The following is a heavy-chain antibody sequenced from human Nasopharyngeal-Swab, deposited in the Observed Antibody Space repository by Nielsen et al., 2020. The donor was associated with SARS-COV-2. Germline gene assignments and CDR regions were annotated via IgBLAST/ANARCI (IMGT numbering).Heavy chain of an antibody. Sequence: GESLKISCAASGFTFSDYYMSWIRQAPGKGLEWVSYISSSGSTIYYADSVKGRFNISRDNAKNSLYLQMNSLRAEDTAVYYCARSNGDYVLDWFDPWGQGTLVTVSS. CDR1: GFTFSDYY. D-gene: IGHD4-17*01. CDR2: ISSSGSTI. V-gene: IGHV3-11*01. CDR3: ARSNGDYVLDWFDP. J-gene: IGHJ5*02.